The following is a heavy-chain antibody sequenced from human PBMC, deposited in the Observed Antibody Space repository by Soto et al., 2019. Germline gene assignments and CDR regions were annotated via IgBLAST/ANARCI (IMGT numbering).Heavy chain of an antibody. CDR1: GIPLRTTY. J-gene: IGHJ4*02. CDR3: TTDNCRSSTRYLNY. CDR2: IKSKNVGETT. D-gene: IGHD2-2*01. V-gene: IGHV3-15*07. Sequence: PGGSLRLSCAASGIPLRTTYMNWVRQAPGKGLEWVGRIKSKNVGETTDFSAPVKGRFALSRDDSRNTVSLQMNSLKSEDTAIYYCTTDNCRSSTRYLNYWGQGALVTVSS.